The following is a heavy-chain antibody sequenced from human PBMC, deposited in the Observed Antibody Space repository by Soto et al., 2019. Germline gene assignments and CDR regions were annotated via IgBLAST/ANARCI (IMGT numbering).Heavy chain of an antibody. V-gene: IGHV4-30-4*01. CDR1: GGSISSGDYY. J-gene: IGHJ4*02. Sequence: SETLSLTCTVSGGSISSGDYYWSWIRQPPGKGLEWIGYIYHSGSTYYNPSLKSRVTISVDTSKNQFSLKLSSVTAADTAVYYCASAFRVIYDSSGYSSYWGQGTLVTVPQ. D-gene: IGHD3-22*01. CDR3: ASAFRVIYDSSGYSSY. CDR2: IYHSGST.